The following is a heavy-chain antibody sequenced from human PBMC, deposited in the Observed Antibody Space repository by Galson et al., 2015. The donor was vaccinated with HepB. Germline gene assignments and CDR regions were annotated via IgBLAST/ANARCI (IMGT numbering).Heavy chain of an antibody. CDR1: GFTFSSYS. J-gene: IGHJ4*02. V-gene: IGHV3-48*04. CDR2: ISSSSSTI. Sequence: SLRLSCAASGFTFSSYSMNWVRQAPGKGLEWVSYISSSSSTIYYADSVKGRFTISRDNAKNSLYLQMNSLRAEDTAVYYCATSPGAGYYPFDYWGQGTLVTVSS. CDR3: ATSPGAGYYPFDY. D-gene: IGHD1-26*01.